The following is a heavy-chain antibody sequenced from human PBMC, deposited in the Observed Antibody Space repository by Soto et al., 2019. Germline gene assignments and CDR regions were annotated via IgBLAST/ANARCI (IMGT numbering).Heavy chain of an antibody. D-gene: IGHD4-17*01. CDR3: AKMNDYGALPRVLDY. V-gene: IGHV3-23*01. CDR2: ISGGGGTT. J-gene: IGHJ4*02. Sequence: SLRLSCAASGFTFSSCAMSWVRQAPGKGLEWVSGISGGGGTTYYADSVKGRFTIPRDNSKNTLYLQMNSLRAEDTAVYYCAKMNDYGALPRVLDYWGQGIRVTVSS. CDR1: GFTFSSCA.